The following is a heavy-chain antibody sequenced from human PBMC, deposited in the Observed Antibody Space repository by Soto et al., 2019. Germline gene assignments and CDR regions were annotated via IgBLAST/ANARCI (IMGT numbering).Heavy chain of an antibody. D-gene: IGHD4-17*01. Sequence: EVQLVESGGGLVKPGGSLRLSCAASGFTFSSYSMNWVRQAPGKGLEWVSSISSSSSYIYYPDSVKGRFTISRDNAKNSLYLQMNSLRAEDTAVYYCASSPPQDGDYPDYWGQGTLVTVSS. V-gene: IGHV3-21*01. CDR1: GFTFSSYS. CDR2: ISSSSSYI. J-gene: IGHJ4*02. CDR3: ASSPPQDGDYPDY.